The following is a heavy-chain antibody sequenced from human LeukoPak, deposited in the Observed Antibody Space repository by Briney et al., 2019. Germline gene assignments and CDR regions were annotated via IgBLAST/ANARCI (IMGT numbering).Heavy chain of an antibody. V-gene: IGHV4-4*07. CDR1: SGFISGYF. CDR2: IYSSGST. J-gene: IGHJ6*03. D-gene: IGHD3-16*01. CDR3: AREVGEEVYYYYYYMDV. Sequence: PSETLSLTCTVSSGFISGYFWSWIRQPAGKALEWIGRIYSSGSTNYNPSLKSRVTMSVDTSENQFSLKLRSVTAADTATYYCAREVGEEVYYYYYYMDVWGKGTTVTVSS.